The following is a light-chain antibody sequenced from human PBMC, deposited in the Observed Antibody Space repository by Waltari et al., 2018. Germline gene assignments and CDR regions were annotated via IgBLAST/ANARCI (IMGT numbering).Light chain of an antibody. J-gene: IGLJ2*01. CDR2: EVS. Sequence: QSALTQPPSASGSPGQSVTISCTGTSSAVGVYNYVSCYQQHPGKAPKLMIYEVSKRPSGVPDRFSGSKSGNTASLTVSGLQAEDEADYYCTSYASSNSVVFGGGTKLTVL. CDR3: TSYASSNSVV. V-gene: IGLV2-8*01. CDR1: SSAVGVYNY.